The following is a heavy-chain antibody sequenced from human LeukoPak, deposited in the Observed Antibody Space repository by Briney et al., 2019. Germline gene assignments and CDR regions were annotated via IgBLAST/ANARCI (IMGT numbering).Heavy chain of an antibody. V-gene: IGHV3-48*01. CDR3: AKGRDFWVGRVYFDS. CDR2: ISSSSSTI. Sequence: PGGSLRLSCAASGFTFSSYSMNWVRQAPGKGLEWVSYISSSSSTIYYADSVRGRFTISRDNAKNSLYLQMNSLRAEDTAVYYCAKGRDFWVGRVYFDSWGQGTLVTVSS. CDR1: GFTFSSYS. J-gene: IGHJ4*02. D-gene: IGHD3-3*01.